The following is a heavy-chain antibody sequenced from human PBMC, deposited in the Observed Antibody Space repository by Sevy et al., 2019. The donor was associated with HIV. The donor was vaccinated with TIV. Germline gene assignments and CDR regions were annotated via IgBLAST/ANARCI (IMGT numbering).Heavy chain of an antibody. CDR3: ARFAYYYDSSGYYSGYFDY. CDR1: GGSFSGYY. D-gene: IGHD3-22*01. Sequence: SETLSLTCAVYGGSFSGYYWSWIRQPPGKGLEWIGAINHSGSTNYNPSLKSRVTISVDTSKNQFSLKLSSVTAADTAVYYCARFAYYYDSSGYYSGYFDYWGQGTLVTVSS. J-gene: IGHJ4*02. CDR2: INHSGST. V-gene: IGHV4-34*01.